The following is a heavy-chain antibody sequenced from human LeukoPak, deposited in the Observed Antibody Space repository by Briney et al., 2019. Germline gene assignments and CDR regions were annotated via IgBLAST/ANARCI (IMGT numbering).Heavy chain of an antibody. D-gene: IGHD6-19*01. CDR1: GFTFSSYG. Sequence: GGSLRLSCAASGFTFSSYGMHWVRQAPGKGLEWVAFIRYDGSNKYYADSVKGRFTISRDNSKNTLYLQMNSLRAEDTAVYYCAKDSQWLESYYYYYMDVWGKGTTVTISS. V-gene: IGHV3-30*02. CDR2: IRYDGSNK. CDR3: AKDSQWLESYYYYYMDV. J-gene: IGHJ6*03.